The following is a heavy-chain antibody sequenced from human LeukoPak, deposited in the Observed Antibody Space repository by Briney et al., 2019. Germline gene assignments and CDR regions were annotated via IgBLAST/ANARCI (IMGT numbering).Heavy chain of an antibody. CDR3: ARESSSSWYKVTDY. CDR1: GGSISSGGYS. Sequence: SETLSLTCTVSGGSISSGGYSWSWIRQHPGKGLEWIGYIYYSGSTYYNPSLKSRVTISVDTSKNQFSLKLSSVTAADTAVYYCARESSSSWYKVTDYWGQGTLVTVSS. V-gene: IGHV4-31*03. D-gene: IGHD6-13*01. J-gene: IGHJ4*02. CDR2: IYYSGST.